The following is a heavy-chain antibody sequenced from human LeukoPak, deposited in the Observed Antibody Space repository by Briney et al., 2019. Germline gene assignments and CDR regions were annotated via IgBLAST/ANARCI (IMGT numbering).Heavy chain of an antibody. CDR2: IYHSGST. V-gene: IGHV4-30-2*01. J-gene: IGHJ4*02. CDR1: GGSISSGGYY. Sequence: SRTLSLTCTVSGGSISSGGYYWSWIRQPPGKGLEWIGYIYHSGSTYYNPSLKSRVTISVDRSKNQFSLKLSSVTAADTAVYYCARGPSSSWYPNYWGQGTLVTVSS. D-gene: IGHD6-13*01. CDR3: ARGPSSSWYPNY.